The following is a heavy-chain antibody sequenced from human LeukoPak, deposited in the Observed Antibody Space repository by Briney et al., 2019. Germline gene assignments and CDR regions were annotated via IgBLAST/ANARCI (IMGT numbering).Heavy chain of an antibody. D-gene: IGHD3-22*01. V-gene: IGHV3-21*01. CDR1: GFTFSSYS. CDR2: ISSSSSYI. J-gene: IGHJ4*02. CDR3: ARSHRKTYYYDSSGYCYY. Sequence: GGSLRLSCAASGFTFSSYSMNWVRQAPGKGREWVSSISSSSSYIYYADSVKGRFTISRDNAKNSLYLQMNSLRAEDTAVYYCARSHRKTYYYDSSGYCYYWGQGTLVTVSS.